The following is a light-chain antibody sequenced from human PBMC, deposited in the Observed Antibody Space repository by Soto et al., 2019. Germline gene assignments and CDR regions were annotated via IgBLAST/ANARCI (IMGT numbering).Light chain of an antibody. CDR1: HNIGSY. V-gene: IGKV1-39*01. J-gene: IGKJ2*01. Sequence: DIQMTQSPSSLSASVGDRVTITCRASHNIGSYLNWYQQKPGKAPKLLIYAASSLQSGVPSRFSGSGSGTDFTLTISSLQPEDFATYYCQQSYSTPPYTFGQGTKLEIK. CDR3: QQSYSTPPYT. CDR2: AAS.